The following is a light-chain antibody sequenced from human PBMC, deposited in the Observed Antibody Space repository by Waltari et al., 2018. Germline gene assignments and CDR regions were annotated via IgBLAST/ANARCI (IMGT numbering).Light chain of an antibody. Sequence: DIQMTQSPSSLSASVGDRVTITCQSSQDISNYLNWYQQKPGKAPKLLIDHASNLETGVPSRFSGSGSGTDFTFTISSLQPEDIATYYCQQYDNLPSYTFGQGTKLQIK. J-gene: IGKJ2*01. CDR2: HAS. CDR3: QQYDNLPSYT. V-gene: IGKV1-33*01. CDR1: QDISNY.